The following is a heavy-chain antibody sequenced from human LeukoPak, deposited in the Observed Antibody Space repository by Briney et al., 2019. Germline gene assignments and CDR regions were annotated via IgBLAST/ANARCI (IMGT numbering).Heavy chain of an antibody. V-gene: IGHV1-2*02. CDR3: ARDGFSADSSSPFTHYYYYGMDV. J-gene: IGHJ6*02. CDR1: GYTFTGYY. CDR2: INPNSGGT. Sequence: ASVKVSCKASGYTFTGYYMHWVRQAPGQGLEWMGWINPNSGGTNYAQKFQGRVTMTRDTSISTAYMELSRLRSDDTAVYYCARDGFSADSSSPFTHYYYYGMDVWGQGTTVTVSS. D-gene: IGHD6-6*01.